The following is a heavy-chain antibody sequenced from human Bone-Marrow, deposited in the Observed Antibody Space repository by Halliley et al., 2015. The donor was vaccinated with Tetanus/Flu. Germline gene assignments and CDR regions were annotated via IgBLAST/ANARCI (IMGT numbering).Heavy chain of an antibody. V-gene: IGHV4-34*01. D-gene: IGHD1-1*01. CDR2: NPGGPT. Sequence: NPGGPTTDNPSLRSRVIISADTSKKQFSLTLQSVTAADTAVYYCVRVNIAGTGRYRGYFFDYWGQGTLGAVSS. CDR3: VRVNIAGTGRYRGYFFDY. J-gene: IGHJ4*02.